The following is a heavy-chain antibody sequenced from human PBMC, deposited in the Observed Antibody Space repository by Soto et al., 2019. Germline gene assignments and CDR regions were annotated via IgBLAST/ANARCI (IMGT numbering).Heavy chain of an antibody. V-gene: IGHV3-7*05. CDR3: ARDKSYYDFWSGYRKNYYYYGMDV. CDR1: GFTFSSYW. J-gene: IGHJ6*02. Sequence: PGGSLRLSCAASGFTFSSYWMSWVRQAPGKGLEGVANIKQDGSEKYYVDSVKGRFTISRDNAKNSLYLQMNSLRAEDTAVYYCARDKSYYDFWSGYRKNYYYYGMDVWGQGTTVTVSS. CDR2: IKQDGSEK. D-gene: IGHD3-3*01.